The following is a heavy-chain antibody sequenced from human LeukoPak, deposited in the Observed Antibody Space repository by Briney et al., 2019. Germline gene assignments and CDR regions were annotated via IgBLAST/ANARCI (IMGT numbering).Heavy chain of an antibody. CDR3: ATRRAYYDFWSGYSYYFDY. CDR2: IWYDGSNK. D-gene: IGHD3-3*01. Sequence: GGSLRLSCAASGFTFSSYGMHWVRQAPGKGLEWVAVIWYDGSNKYYADSVKGRFTISRDNSKNTLYLQMNSLRAEDTAVYYCATRRAYYDFWSGYSYYFDYWGQGTLVTVSS. CDR1: GFTFSSYG. J-gene: IGHJ4*02. V-gene: IGHV3-33*01.